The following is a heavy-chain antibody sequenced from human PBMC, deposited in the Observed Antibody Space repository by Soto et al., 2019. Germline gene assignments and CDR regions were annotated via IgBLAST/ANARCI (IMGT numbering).Heavy chain of an antibody. CDR3: ARGAGDGSSSTDYFDY. J-gene: IGHJ4*02. CDR2: IIPIFGTA. V-gene: IGHV1-69*13. CDR1: GATFSSYA. D-gene: IGHD6-6*01. Sequence: SVKVSCKASGATFSSYAISWVRQAPGQGLEWMGGIIPIFGTANYAQKFQGRVTITADESTSTAYMELSSLRSEDTAVYYCARGAGDGSSSTDYFDYWGQGPRVTVSS.